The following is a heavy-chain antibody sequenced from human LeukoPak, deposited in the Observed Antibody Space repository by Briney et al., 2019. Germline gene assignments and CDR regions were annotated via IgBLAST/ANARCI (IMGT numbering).Heavy chain of an antibody. Sequence: PSETLSLTCTVSGGSISVSSHYWGWIRQPPGKGLEWIGSSYYSGSAYYNPSLKSRVTISVDTSKNQFSLKVRSVTAADTAVYYCARGRSWVGYLGYWGQGTLVTVSS. V-gene: IGHV4-39*01. J-gene: IGHJ4*02. D-gene: IGHD3-22*01. CDR2: SYYSGSA. CDR1: GGSISVSSHY. CDR3: ARGRSWVGYLGY.